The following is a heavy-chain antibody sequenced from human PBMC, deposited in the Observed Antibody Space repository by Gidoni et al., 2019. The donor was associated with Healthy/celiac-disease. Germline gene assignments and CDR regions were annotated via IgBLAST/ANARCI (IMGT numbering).Heavy chain of an antibody. CDR3: ARDRGLAGYFDWLFGGAFDY. Sequence: EVQLVESGGGLVKPGGSLRLSCAASGFTFSRYSMNWVRQAPGKGLEWVSSISSSSSYIYYADAVKGRFTISRDNAKNSLYLQMNSLRAEDTAGYYCARDRGLAGYFDWLFGGAFDYWGQGTLVTVSS. CDR2: ISSSSSYI. D-gene: IGHD3-9*01. J-gene: IGHJ4*02. V-gene: IGHV3-21*01. CDR1: GFTFSRYS.